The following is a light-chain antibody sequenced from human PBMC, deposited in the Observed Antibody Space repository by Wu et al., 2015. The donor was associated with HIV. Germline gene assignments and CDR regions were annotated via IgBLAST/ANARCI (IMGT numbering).Light chain of an antibody. V-gene: IGKV3D-20*02. CDR2: DAS. CDR3: QHRFNWPLI. CDR1: QSVDSNY. Sequence: EIVLTQSPGTLSLSPGERATLSCGASQSVDSNYLAWYQQKPGQAPRLLIYDASNRATGISDRFSGSGSGTDFTLTISSLESEDFAVYYCQHRFNWPLIFGQGTRLEIK. J-gene: IGKJ5*01.